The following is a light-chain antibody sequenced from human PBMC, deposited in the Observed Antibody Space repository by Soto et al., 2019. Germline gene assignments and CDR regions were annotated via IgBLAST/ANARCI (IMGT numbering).Light chain of an antibody. Sequence: QSALTQPASVSGSPGQSITISCTGTSSDIGGHHFVSWYQQQSGKAPKLVIYEVTDRPSGVSDRFSGSKSGNTASPTISGLQPEEEADYYCSSYTSSSLYVFGTGTKVTV. J-gene: IGLJ1*01. V-gene: IGLV2-14*01. CDR1: SSDIGGHHF. CDR3: SSYTSSSLYV. CDR2: EVT.